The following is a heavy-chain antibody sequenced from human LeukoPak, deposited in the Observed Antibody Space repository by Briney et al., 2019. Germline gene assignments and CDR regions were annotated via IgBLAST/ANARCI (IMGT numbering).Heavy chain of an antibody. CDR1: GGSINSYF. CDR3: ARQGGYTNVYPFDS. CDR2: IYYTGST. J-gene: IGHJ4*02. Sequence: SETLSLTCSVSGGSINSYFWSWIRQPPGKGLEWIGYIYYTGSTNYNPSLKSRVTISLDTSKNQFSLKLTSVTAADTAVYYCARQGGYTNVYPFDSWGPGTLVTVSS. D-gene: IGHD5-18*01. V-gene: IGHV4-59*08.